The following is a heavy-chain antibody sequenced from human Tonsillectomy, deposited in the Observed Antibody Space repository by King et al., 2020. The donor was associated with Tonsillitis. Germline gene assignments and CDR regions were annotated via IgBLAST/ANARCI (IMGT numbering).Heavy chain of an antibody. D-gene: IGHD3-10*01. CDR2: ISYDGINK. CDR3: ARDFHYYYGSGSYFSSNKYYYYGMDV. Sequence: VQLVESGGGVVQPGRSLRLSCAASGFTFSSYSMHWVRQAPGKGLEWVALISYDGINKYYADSVKGRFTISRDNSKNTLYLQMNSLRAEDTAVYYCARDFHYYYGSGSYFSSNKYYYYGMDVWGQGTTVTVSS. V-gene: IGHV3-30-3*01. CDR1: GFTFSSYS. J-gene: IGHJ6*02.